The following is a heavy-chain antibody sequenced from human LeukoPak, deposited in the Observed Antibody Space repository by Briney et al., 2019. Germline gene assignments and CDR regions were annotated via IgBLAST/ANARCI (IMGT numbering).Heavy chain of an antibody. V-gene: IGHV4-59*12. Sequence: SETLSLTCTVSGGSMNDYYWSWFRQPPGKGLEWIGYIYYSGGTNSNPSLKSRVTMSVDTSKNQFSLKVRSVTAADTAVYYCASDDLTSGWSFDDWGQGTLVTVSS. CDR3: ASDDLTSGWSFDD. D-gene: IGHD6-19*01. J-gene: IGHJ4*02. CDR2: IYYSGGT. CDR1: GGSMNDYY.